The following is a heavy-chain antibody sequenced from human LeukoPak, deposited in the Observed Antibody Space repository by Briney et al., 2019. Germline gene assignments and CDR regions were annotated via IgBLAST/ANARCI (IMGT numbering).Heavy chain of an antibody. J-gene: IGHJ3*02. CDR2: ISSSSSYI. V-gene: IGHV3-21*01. CDR3: ARPERNMKDAFGI. CDR1: GFTFSSYS. D-gene: IGHD2/OR15-2a*01. Sequence: TGGSLRLSCAASGFTFSSYSMNWVRQAPGKGLEWVSSISSSSSYICYADSVKGRFTTSRDNAKNSLYLQMNSLRAADTAVYYCARPERNMKDAFGIWGQGTMVTVSS.